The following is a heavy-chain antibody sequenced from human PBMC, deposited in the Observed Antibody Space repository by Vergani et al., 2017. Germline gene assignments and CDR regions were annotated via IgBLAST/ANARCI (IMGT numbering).Heavy chain of an antibody. CDR1: GFTVSSNY. J-gene: IGHJ6*02. D-gene: IGHD3-9*01. CDR3: ARELYYDMHHYGMDV. CDR2: IYSGGST. Sequence: EVQLVESGGGLVQPGGSLRLSCAASGFTVSSNYMSWVRQAPGKGLEWVSVIYSGGSTYYAASVKGRFTISRHNSTNTLYLQMNSLRAEDTAVYYCARELYYDMHHYGMDVWGQGTTVTVSS. V-gene: IGHV3-53*04.